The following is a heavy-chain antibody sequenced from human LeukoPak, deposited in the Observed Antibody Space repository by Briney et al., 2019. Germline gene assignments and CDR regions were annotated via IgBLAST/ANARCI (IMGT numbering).Heavy chain of an antibody. CDR1: GFTFSDAW. Sequence: PGGSLRLSCAASGFTFSDAWMIWVRQAPGKGLEWVGRIKSRADGGTPDYADSVKGRFTISRDNSKSTLFLQMNSLRAEDTAVYYCAKDPRVGSRVATPCHWGQGTLVTVSS. V-gene: IGHV3-15*01. CDR3: AKDPRVGSRVATPCH. J-gene: IGHJ4*02. CDR2: IKSRADGGTP. D-gene: IGHD5-24*01.